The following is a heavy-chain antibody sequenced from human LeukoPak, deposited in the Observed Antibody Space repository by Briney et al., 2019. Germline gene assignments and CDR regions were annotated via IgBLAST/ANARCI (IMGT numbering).Heavy chain of an antibody. J-gene: IGHJ5*02. CDR1: GDSVTSSHYY. Sequence: SETLSLTCSVSGDSVTSSHYYWGWIRQPPGKRMEWIGTIDNSGTIYYNPSLKSRVTISLDTSKNQLSLRLISVIAADTAVYFCASQRYYDVGSLRGWFGPWGQGTLVTVSS. V-gene: IGHV4-39*07. D-gene: IGHD3-22*01. CDR2: IDNSGTI. CDR3: ASQRYYDVGSLRGWFGP.